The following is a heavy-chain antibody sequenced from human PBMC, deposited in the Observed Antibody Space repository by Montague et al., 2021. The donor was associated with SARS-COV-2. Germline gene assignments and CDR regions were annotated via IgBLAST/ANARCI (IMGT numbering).Heavy chain of an antibody. J-gene: IGHJ6*02. CDR3: ARGYDILNFYYYTMDV. Sequence: SETLSLTCTVSGGSISGSYWCWIWQSPAKGLAWICYIYYSGSTKYNPSLTSRVTISLDTSKNLFSLKLTSVTTADTAVYYCARGYDILNFYYYTMDVWGQGTTVTVSS. V-gene: IGHV4-59*01. CDR2: IYYSGST. D-gene: IGHD3-9*01. CDR1: GGSISGSY.